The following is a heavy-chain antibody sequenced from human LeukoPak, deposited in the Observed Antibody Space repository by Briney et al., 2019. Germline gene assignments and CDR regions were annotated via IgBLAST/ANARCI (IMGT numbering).Heavy chain of an antibody. D-gene: IGHD3-10*01. V-gene: IGHV3-21*01. CDR3: ARLYYYGSGSYYP. CDR2: ISSSSSYI. Sequence: PGGSLRLSCAASGFTFSSYSMNWVRQAPGKGRELVSSISSSSSYIYYADSVKGRFTISRDNAKNSLYLQMNSLRAEDTAVYYCARLYYYGSGSYYPWGQGTLVTVSS. CDR1: GFTFSSYS. J-gene: IGHJ5*02.